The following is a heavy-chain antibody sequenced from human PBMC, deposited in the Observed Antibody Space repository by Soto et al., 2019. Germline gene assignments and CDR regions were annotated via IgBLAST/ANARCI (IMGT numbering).Heavy chain of an antibody. Sequence: PGVSLRLSCAAAGLSLSRHWMTWFRQAPGKGPEWVANIKQDGSEKYNVDSVKGRCTISRDHSENSVVLQMNSLRYEDTAVYYCASRRYDIVYLGLFAFWGHGTRAPV. CDR2: IKQDGSEK. CDR3: ASRRYDIVYLGLFAF. CDR1: GLSLSRHW. V-gene: IGHV3-7*03. D-gene: IGHD2-15*01. J-gene: IGHJ4*01.